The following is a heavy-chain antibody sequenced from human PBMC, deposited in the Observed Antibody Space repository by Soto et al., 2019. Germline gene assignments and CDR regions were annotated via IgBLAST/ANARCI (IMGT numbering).Heavy chain of an antibody. CDR3: ARDERLLKSGGYRN. Sequence: ASVKVSCKASGYTFTSYGISWVRQAPGQGLEWMGWISAYNGNTNYAQKLQGRVTMTTDTSTSTAYMELRSLRSDDTAVYYCARDERLLKSGGYRNWGQGTLVTVSS. CDR2: ISAYNGNT. D-gene: IGHD5-12*01. CDR1: GYTFTSYG. J-gene: IGHJ4*02. V-gene: IGHV1-18*01.